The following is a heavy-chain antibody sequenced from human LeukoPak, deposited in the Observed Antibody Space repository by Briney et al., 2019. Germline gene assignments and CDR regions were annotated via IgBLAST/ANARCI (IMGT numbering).Heavy chain of an antibody. J-gene: IGHJ4*02. V-gene: IGHV3-30-3*01. CDR3: ARAGISSDDPYYFDY. D-gene: IGHD2-15*01. CDR1: GSTLSSYA. Sequence: PGGSLRLSCAASGSTLSSYAMPWVRQAPGKGLEWVAVISYDGSNKYYADSVKGRFTISRDNSKNTLYLQMNSLRAEDTAVYYCARAGISSDDPYYFDYWGQGTLVTVSS. CDR2: ISYDGSNK.